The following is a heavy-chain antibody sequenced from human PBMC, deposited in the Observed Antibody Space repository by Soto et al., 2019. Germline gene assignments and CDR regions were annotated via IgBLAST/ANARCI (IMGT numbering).Heavy chain of an antibody. CDR3: ARQKYSSSWFYDY. CDR1: GYTFTGYY. J-gene: IGHJ4*02. D-gene: IGHD6-13*01. Sequence: ASVKVSFKASGYTFTGYYIHWLRQAPGQGPEWMGWIDPNSGDTNYAQKFQGRVTMTRGSSISTAYMELSRLRSDDTAVYYCARQKYSSSWFYDYWGQGTLVTVSS. CDR2: IDPNSGDT. V-gene: IGHV1-2*02.